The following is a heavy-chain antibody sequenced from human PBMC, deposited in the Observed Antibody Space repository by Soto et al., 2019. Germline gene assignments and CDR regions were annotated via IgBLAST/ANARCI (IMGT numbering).Heavy chain of an antibody. CDR1: GYTFTSYG. D-gene: IGHD5-12*01. Sequence: ASVKVSCKASGYTFTSYGISWVRQAPGQGLEWMGWISAYNGNTNYAQKLQGRVTTTTDTSTSTAYMELRSLRSDDTAVYYCARVSQRDGYTLRHWFDPWGQGTLVTVSS. CDR2: ISAYNGNT. CDR3: ARVSQRDGYTLRHWFDP. V-gene: IGHV1-18*01. J-gene: IGHJ5*02.